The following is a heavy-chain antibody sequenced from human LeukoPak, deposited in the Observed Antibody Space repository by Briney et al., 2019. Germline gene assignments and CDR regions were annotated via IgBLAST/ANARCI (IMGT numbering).Heavy chain of an antibody. V-gene: IGHV3-23*01. CDR1: GFTFSSYA. J-gene: IGHJ4*02. CDR2: ISGSGGST. CDR3: AKKKGSGYYYAFDY. D-gene: IGHD3-22*01. Sequence: QPGGSLRLSCAASGFTFSSYAMSWVRQAPGKGLEWVSAISGSGGSTYYADSVKGRLTISRDNSKNTLYLQMNSLRAEDTAVYYCAKKKGSGYYYAFDYWGQGTLVTVSS.